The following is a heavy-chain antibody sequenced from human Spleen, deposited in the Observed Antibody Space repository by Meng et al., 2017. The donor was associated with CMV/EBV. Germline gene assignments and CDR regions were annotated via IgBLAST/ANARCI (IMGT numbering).Heavy chain of an antibody. CDR1: GFTFSSYW. Sequence: GESLKISCAASGFTFSSYWMSWVRQAPGKGLEWVANIKQDGSEKYYVDSVKGRFTISRDNAKNSLYLQMNSLRAEDTAVYYCAKDGGYCSSTSCYFWFDPWGQGTLVTVSS. CDR2: IKQDGSEK. J-gene: IGHJ5*02. V-gene: IGHV3-7*01. CDR3: AKDGGYCSSTSCYFWFDP. D-gene: IGHD2-2*01.